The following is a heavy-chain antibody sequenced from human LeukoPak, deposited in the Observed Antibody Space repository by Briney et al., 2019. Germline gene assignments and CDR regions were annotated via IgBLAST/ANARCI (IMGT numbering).Heavy chain of an antibody. D-gene: IGHD3-10*01. CDR1: GYTFTSYA. V-gene: IGHV1-3*01. Sequence: ASVKVSCKASGYTFTSYAMHWVRQAPGQRLEWMGWINAGNGNTKYSQKFQGRVTITRDTSASTAYMELSSLRSEDTAVYYCARDRQDSGVRYYFDYWGQGTLVTVSS. J-gene: IGHJ4*02. CDR2: INAGNGNT. CDR3: ARDRQDSGVRYYFDY.